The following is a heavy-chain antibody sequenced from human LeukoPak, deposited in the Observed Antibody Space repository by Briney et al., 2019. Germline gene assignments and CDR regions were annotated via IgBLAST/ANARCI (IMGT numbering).Heavy chain of an antibody. CDR3: ARYYSYDSRGYYYKWFDP. J-gene: IGHJ5*02. Sequence: SETLSLTCTVSGGSISSASYYWSWIRQPAGKGLEWIGRVSASGSTNYNPSLKSRVTISVDTSKNQFSLKLSSVTAADTAMYYCARYYSYDSRGYYYKWFDPWGQGTLVTVSS. V-gene: IGHV4-61*02. CDR1: GGSISSASYY. CDR2: VSASGST. D-gene: IGHD3-22*01.